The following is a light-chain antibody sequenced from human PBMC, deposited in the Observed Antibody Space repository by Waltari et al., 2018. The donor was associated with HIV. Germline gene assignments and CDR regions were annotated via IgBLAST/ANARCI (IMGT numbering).Light chain of an antibody. Sequence: EIVMTQSPATLSVSPGERATLSYRASQSVSSNLAWYQQKPGQAPRLLIYGTSTRATGIPARFSGSGSGTEFTLTISSLQSEDFAVYFCQQYNDWPPWTFGPGTKVEIK. J-gene: IGKJ1*01. CDR3: QQYNDWPPWT. V-gene: IGKV3-15*01. CDR2: GTS. CDR1: QSVSSN.